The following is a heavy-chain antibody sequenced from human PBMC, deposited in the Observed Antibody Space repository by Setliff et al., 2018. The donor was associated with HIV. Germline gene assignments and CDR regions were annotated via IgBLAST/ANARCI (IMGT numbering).Heavy chain of an antibody. J-gene: IGHJ6*02. Sequence: PSETLSLTCTVSGGSISSSSYYWGWTRQPPGKGLEWIGSIYYSGSTYYNPSRKSRVTISVDTSKNQFSLKLSSVTAADTAVYYCARRGYSSSWYDYGMDVWGQGTTVTVSS. V-gene: IGHV4-39*01. CDR3: ARRGYSSSWYDYGMDV. CDR2: IYYSGST. CDR1: GGSISSSSYY. D-gene: IGHD6-13*01.